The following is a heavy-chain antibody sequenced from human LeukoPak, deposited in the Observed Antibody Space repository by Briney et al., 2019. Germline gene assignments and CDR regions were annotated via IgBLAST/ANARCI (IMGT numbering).Heavy chain of an antibody. J-gene: IGHJ3*02. CDR2: IYYSGST. CDR1: GASISSTTYS. D-gene: IGHD6-19*01. V-gene: IGHV4-39*01. Sequence: SETLSLTCTVSGASISSTTYSWGWIRQPPRKGLEWIASIYYSGSTYYNPSLKSRVTISVDTSKNQFSLKLSSVTAADTAVYYCARHKYSSGWPPEGAFDIWGQGTMVTVSS. CDR3: ARHKYSSGWPPEGAFDI.